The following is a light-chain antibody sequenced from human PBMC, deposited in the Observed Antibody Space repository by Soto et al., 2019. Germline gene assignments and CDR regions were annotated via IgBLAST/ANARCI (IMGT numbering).Light chain of an antibody. CDR1: QDIKTN. J-gene: IGKJ3*01. CDR2: DAS. CDR3: QQTDKFPFT. Sequence: DIQMTQSPSSLSASVGDRVTITCQASQDIKTNLNWFQQKSGKAPRLLVYDASNLETGVTSRVSGIGSGTEFTFTTSSLQPEDAATYYCQQTDKFPFTFGPGTKVDI. V-gene: IGKV1-33*01.